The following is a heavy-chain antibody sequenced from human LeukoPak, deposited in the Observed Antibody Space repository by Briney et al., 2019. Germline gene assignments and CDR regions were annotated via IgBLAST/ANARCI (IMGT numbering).Heavy chain of an antibody. CDR2: ISGSGGST. V-gene: IGHV3-23*01. J-gene: IGHJ4*02. Sequence: GGSLRLSCAASGFTFSSYAMSWVRQAPGKGLEWVSAISGSGGSTYYADSVKGRFTISRDNSKNTLYLQMNSLRAEDTAVYYCARDPEGDSSGSNFDYWGQGTLVTVSS. D-gene: IGHD6-19*01. CDR1: GFTFSSYA. CDR3: ARDPEGDSSGSNFDY.